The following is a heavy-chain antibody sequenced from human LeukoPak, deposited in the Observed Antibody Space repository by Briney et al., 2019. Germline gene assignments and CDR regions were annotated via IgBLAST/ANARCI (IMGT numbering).Heavy chain of an antibody. CDR1: GFTFSSYG. CDR3: ASGYSPYYFDY. Sequence: GGSLRLSCAASGFTFSSYGMHWVRQAPGKGLEWVAVIWYDGSNKYYADSVKGRFTISRDNSKNTLYLQMNSLRAEDTAVYYCASGYSPYYFDYWGQGTLVTVSS. D-gene: IGHD3-22*01. V-gene: IGHV3-33*01. CDR2: IWYDGSNK. J-gene: IGHJ4*02.